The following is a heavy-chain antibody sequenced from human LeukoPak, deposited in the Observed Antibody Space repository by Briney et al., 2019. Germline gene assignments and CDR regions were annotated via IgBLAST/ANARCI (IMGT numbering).Heavy chain of an antibody. CDR1: GYTFTGYY. V-gene: IGHV1-2*02. CDR3: AGEKRYGSGSYPRY. D-gene: IGHD3-10*01. J-gene: IGHJ4*02. CDR2: INPNSGGT. Sequence: ASVKVSCKASGYTFTGYYMHWVRQAPGQGLEWMGWINPNSGGTNYAQKFQGRVTMTRDTSISTAYMELSRLRSDDTAVYYCAGEKRYGSGSYPRYWGQGTLVTVSS.